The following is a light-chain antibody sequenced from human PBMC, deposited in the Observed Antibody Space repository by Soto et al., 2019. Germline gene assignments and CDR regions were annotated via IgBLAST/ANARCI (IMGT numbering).Light chain of an antibody. CDR3: CSYVGGSTLVI. J-gene: IGLJ2*01. CDR1: SSDIGSYNL. V-gene: IGLV2-23*01. Sequence: QSALTQPASVSGSPGQSITISCTGASSDIGSYNLVSWYQQHPGKAPQLMIYEDNRRPSGVSNRFSASKSDNTASLTISGLQAEDEADYYCCSYVGGSTLVIFGGGTKLNVL. CDR2: EDN.